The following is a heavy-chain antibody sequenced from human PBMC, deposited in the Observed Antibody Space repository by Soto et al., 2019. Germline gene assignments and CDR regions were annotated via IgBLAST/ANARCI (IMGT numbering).Heavy chain of an antibody. D-gene: IGHD2-2*01. Sequence: GGSLRLSCAASGFTFSSYAMNWVRQAPGKGPEWVSVVTGSGAKTYYADSVKGRFTISRDNSKNTLYLQMHSLRAEDTAVYYCAKEVQDCLSTNCDLFHYYGMDVRGQGTTVTVSS. CDR2: VTGSGAKT. J-gene: IGHJ6*02. CDR1: GFTFSSYA. CDR3: AKEVQDCLSTNCDLFHYYGMDV. V-gene: IGHV3-23*01.